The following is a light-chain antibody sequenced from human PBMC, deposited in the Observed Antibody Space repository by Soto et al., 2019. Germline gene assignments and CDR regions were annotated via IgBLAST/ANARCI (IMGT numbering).Light chain of an antibody. CDR3: QQYSDWPRT. J-gene: IGKJ1*01. CDR1: QSLSSS. CDR2: GAS. Sequence: EILLTQSPCTLSLSPGERATLSCRASQSLSSSLAWYQQKPGQAPRLLIYGASTRATGIPARFSGSGSGTEFTLTISSLQSEDFEVYYCQQYSDWPRTFGQGTKVDIK. V-gene: IGKV3-15*01.